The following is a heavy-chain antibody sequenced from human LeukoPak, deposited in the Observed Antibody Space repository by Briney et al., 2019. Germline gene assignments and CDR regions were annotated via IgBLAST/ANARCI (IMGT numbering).Heavy chain of an antibody. Sequence: SETLSLTCTVSGGSISSYYWSWIRQPAGKGLEWIGRIYTSGSTNYNPSLKSRVTISVGKSKNQFSLKLSSVTAADTAVYYCARDKSSSWYVRWFDPWGQGTLVTVSS. CDR1: GGSISSYY. V-gene: IGHV4-4*07. CDR2: IYTSGST. D-gene: IGHD6-13*01. J-gene: IGHJ5*02. CDR3: ARDKSSSWYVRWFDP.